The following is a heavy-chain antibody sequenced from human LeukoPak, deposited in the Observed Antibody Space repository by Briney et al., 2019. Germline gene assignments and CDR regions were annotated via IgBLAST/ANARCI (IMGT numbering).Heavy chain of an antibody. Sequence: GTSVKVSFKASVFTFTSSAVQWVRQARGQRLEWIVWIVVGSGNTNYAQKFQERVTITRDMSTSTAYMELSSLRSEDTAVYYCAAGAYVLRYFDWLPSSPFDPWGQGTLVTVSS. CDR3: AAGAYVLRYFDWLPSSPFDP. CDR2: IVVGSGNT. V-gene: IGHV1-58*01. D-gene: IGHD3-9*01. J-gene: IGHJ5*02. CDR1: VFTFTSSA.